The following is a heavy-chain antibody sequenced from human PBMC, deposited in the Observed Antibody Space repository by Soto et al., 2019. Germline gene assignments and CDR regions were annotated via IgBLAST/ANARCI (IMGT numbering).Heavy chain of an antibody. V-gene: IGHV3-23*01. CDR3: ANSGETAWVDY. D-gene: IGHD5-18*01. CDR1: GFTFSSYA. CDR2: ISGSGGST. J-gene: IGHJ4*02. Sequence: EVQLLESGGGLVQPGGSLRHSCAASGFTFSSYAMSWVRQAPGKGLEWVSAISGSGGSTYYADSVKGRFTISRDNANNTLYLQMNRLIAEETAVYYCANSGETAWVDYWGQGTLVTVSS.